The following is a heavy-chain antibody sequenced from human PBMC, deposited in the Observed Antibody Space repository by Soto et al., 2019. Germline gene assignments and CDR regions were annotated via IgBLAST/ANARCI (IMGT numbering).Heavy chain of an antibody. CDR3: ARDRGYSPYGDY. CDR2: INVGNENT. CDR1: GYIFTDYL. V-gene: IGHV1-3*01. J-gene: IGHJ4*02. D-gene: IGHD5-12*01. Sequence: ASVKVSCKASGYIFTDYLIHWVRQAPGQRLEWMGWINVGNENTKFSQNFQGRVTITRDTSANAAYMELRSLRSDDTAVYYCARDRGYSPYGDYWGQGTLDPVSS.